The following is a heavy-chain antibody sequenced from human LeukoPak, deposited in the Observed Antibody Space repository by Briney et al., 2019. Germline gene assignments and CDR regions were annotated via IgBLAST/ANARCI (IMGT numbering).Heavy chain of an antibody. D-gene: IGHD3-9*01. J-gene: IGHJ3*02. CDR3: AREILRYFDWSKDFGDGFDI. CDR2: ISSSSSYI. Sequence: GGSLRLSCAASGFTFSSYSMNWVRQAPGKGLEWVSSISSSSSYIYYADSVKGRFTISRDNAKNSLYLQMNSLRAEDTAVYYCAREILRYFDWSKDFGDGFDIWGQGTMVTVSS. V-gene: IGHV3-21*01. CDR1: GFTFSSYS.